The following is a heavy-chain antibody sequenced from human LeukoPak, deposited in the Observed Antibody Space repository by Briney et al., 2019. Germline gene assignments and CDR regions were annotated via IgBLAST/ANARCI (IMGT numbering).Heavy chain of an antibody. V-gene: IGHV1-2*02. Sequence: PQASVKVSCKASGYTFTGYYMHWVRQAPGQGLEWMGWINPHSGGTNYAQKFQGRVTMTRDTSISTAYMELSRLRSDDTAVYYCARDVMEGAAAGSFDYWGQGTLVTVSS. J-gene: IGHJ4*02. CDR2: INPHSGGT. CDR1: GYTFTGYY. CDR3: ARDVMEGAAAGSFDY. D-gene: IGHD6-13*01.